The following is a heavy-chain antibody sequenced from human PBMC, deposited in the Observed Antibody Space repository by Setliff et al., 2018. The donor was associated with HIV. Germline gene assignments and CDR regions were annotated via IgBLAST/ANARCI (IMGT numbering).Heavy chain of an antibody. CDR3: ARDTTPGIGQAANWFDP. J-gene: IGHJ5*02. V-gene: IGHV4-34*01. D-gene: IGHD1-1*01. CDR2: INHSGRT. CDR1: GGSFSDNY. Sequence: PSETLSLTCAVYGGSFSDNYWSWIRQSPGKGLEWIGEINHSGRTKYSPSLKSRVTMSVDTSKNQFSLKLSSVTAADTAVYYCARDTTPGIGQAANWFDPWGQGTLVTVSS.